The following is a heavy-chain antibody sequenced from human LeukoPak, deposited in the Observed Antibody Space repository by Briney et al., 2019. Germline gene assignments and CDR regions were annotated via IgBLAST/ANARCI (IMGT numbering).Heavy chain of an antibody. Sequence: ASVKVSCKAFGYTFTGYYMHWVRQAPGQGLEWMGWINPNSGGTNYAQKFQGRVTMTRDTSISTAYMELSRLRSDDTAVYYCARDNSFGELSFDYWGQGTLVTVSS. V-gene: IGHV1-2*02. D-gene: IGHD3-10*01. J-gene: IGHJ4*02. CDR1: GYTFTGYY. CDR3: ARDNSFGELSFDY. CDR2: INPNSGGT.